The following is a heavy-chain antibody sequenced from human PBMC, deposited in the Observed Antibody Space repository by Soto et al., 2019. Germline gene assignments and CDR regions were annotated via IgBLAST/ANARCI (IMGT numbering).Heavy chain of an antibody. CDR1: GLTFSNNA. CDR3: AIARVVDSSLDH. J-gene: IGHJ4*02. V-gene: IGHV3-30*02. D-gene: IGHD2-15*01. CDR2: IXXDXXXX. Sequence: GGSLRHSCVGSGLTFSNNAIHWVRQAPGKGLXWVXFIXXDXXXXXYXXSVKGRFTISRGNPKNTLFLHMNSPRAEDTAVYYCAIARVVDSSLDHWGQGTLVTVSS.